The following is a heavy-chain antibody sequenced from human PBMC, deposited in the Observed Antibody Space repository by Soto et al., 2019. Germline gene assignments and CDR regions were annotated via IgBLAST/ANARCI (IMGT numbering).Heavy chain of an antibody. CDR3: ARRHPGYYYGSGKNAFDI. CDR1: GGSISSSSYY. J-gene: IGHJ3*02. D-gene: IGHD3-10*01. V-gene: IGHV4-39*01. Sequence: QLQLQESGPGLVKPSETLSLTCTVSGGSISSSSYYWGWIRQPPGKGLEWIGCIYYSGSTYYNPSLKSRVPISVDPSKNQFSLKLSSVTAADTAVYYCARRHPGYYYGSGKNAFDIWGQGTMVTVSS. CDR2: IYYSGST.